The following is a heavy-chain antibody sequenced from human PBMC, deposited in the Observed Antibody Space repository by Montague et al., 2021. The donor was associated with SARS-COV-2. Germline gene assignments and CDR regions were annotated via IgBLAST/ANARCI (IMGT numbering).Heavy chain of an antibody. J-gene: IGHJ6*02. CDR2: IYYSGST. CDR3: ARDGSLRVEILSGLRNYYNGMDV. D-gene: IGHD3-9*01. Sequence: SETLSLTCTVSGGSISSSSYYWGWIRQPPGKGLEWIGSIYYSGSTYYNPSPKSRVTISVGTSKNQFSLKLSSVTAADTAVYYCARDGSLRVEILSGLRNYYNGMDVWGQGTTVTVSS. CDR1: GGSISSSSYY. V-gene: IGHV4-39*07.